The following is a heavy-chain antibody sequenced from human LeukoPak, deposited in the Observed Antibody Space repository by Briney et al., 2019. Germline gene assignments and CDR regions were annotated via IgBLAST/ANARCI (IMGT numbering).Heavy chain of an antibody. V-gene: IGHV3-30*18. CDR1: GFMFRAYG. CDR2: TSFDGGNT. D-gene: IGHD3-10*01. J-gene: IGHJ6*02. CDR3: AKDSSSGSSYYFHGIDV. Sequence: GRSLRLSCAASGFMFRAYGMHWVRQAPGKGLEWLAVTSFDGGNTYYAASVKGRFTISRDNSNNTLDLQMNSLRAEDTAVYYCAKDSSSGSSYYFHGIDVWGQGTTVIVSS.